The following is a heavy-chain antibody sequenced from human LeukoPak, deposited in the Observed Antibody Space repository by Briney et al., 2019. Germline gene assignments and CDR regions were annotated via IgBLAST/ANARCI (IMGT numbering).Heavy chain of an antibody. D-gene: IGHD6-13*01. V-gene: IGHV4-59*08. Sequence: SETLSLTCTVSGGSISSYYWSWIRQPPGKGLEWIGYIYYSGSTNYNPSLKSRVTISVDTSKSQFSLKLSSVTAADTAVYYCAGSLRKTHSSSWYDYWGQGTLVTVSS. CDR2: IYYSGST. J-gene: IGHJ4*02. CDR1: GGSISSYY. CDR3: AGSLRKTHSSSWYDY.